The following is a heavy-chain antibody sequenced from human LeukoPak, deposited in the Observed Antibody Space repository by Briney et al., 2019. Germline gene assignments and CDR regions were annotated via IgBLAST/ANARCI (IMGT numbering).Heavy chain of an antibody. V-gene: IGHV1-18*01. Sequence: GASVKVSCKASGYTFTSYGISWVRQAPGQGLEWMGWISAYNGNTNHAQKLQGRVTMTTDTSTSTAYMELRSLRSDDTAVYYCARGNLRYFDWLPQANWFDPWGQGTLVTVSS. CDR1: GYTFTSYG. J-gene: IGHJ5*02. D-gene: IGHD3-9*01. CDR2: ISAYNGNT. CDR3: ARGNLRYFDWLPQANWFDP.